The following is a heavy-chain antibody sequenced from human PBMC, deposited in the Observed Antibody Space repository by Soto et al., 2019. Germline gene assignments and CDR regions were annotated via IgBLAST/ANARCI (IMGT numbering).Heavy chain of an antibody. CDR3: ARLFMAGAPGSYSPGLDV. V-gene: IGHV4-61*08. CDR1: GGSISSDGYC. D-gene: IGHD2-15*01. J-gene: IGHJ6*02. Sequence: PSETLSLTCAVSGGSISSDGYCWSWNRQPQGKGLEWIGYISSSGIPTYTPSLKSRLTISVDASKHEFSLKLNSMAAADTATYYCARLFMAGAPGSYSPGLDVWGQGTTVTVS. CDR2: ISSSGIP.